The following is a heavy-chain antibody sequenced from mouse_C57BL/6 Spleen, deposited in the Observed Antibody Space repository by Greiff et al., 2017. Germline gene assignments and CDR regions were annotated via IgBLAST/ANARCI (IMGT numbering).Heavy chain of an antibody. CDR3: ARSGTTVEFGY. CDR1: GYTFTSYW. CDR2: IHPNSGST. Sequence: QVQLQQPGAELVKPGASVKLSCKASGYTFTSYWMHWVKQRPGQGLEWIGMIHPNSGSTNYNEKFKSKATLTVDKSSSTAYMQLSSLTSEDSAVYYCARSGTTVEFGYWGQGTTLTVSS. D-gene: IGHD1-1*01. V-gene: IGHV1-64*01. J-gene: IGHJ2*01.